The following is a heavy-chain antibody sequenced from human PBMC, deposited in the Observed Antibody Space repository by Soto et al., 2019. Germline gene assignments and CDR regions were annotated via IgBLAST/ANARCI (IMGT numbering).Heavy chain of an antibody. CDR3: ARGPTAFGSSYRFSFFDS. CDR2: ISYSGNT. J-gene: IGHJ4*03. V-gene: IGHV4-31*03. D-gene: IGHD3-3*01. Sequence: PSETLSLTCTVSGASISSATYYWSWIRQRPGEGLEWIGFISYSGNTYSSQSLKSRLLLSVDTSKNEFSLELSFVSDADTAVYYCARGPTAFGSSYRFSFFDSWGQGTLVTVSS. CDR1: GASISSATYY.